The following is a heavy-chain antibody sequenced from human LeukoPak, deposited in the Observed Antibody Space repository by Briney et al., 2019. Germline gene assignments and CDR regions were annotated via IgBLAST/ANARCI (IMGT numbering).Heavy chain of an antibody. J-gene: IGHJ4*02. Sequence: SQTLSLTCAISGDSVSSNSAAWNWIRQSPSRGLEWLGKTCYRSKWYNDYAVSVKSRITINPDTSKNQFSLQLNSVTPEDTAVYYCARDFHVDTAMVHQSFDYWGQGTLVTVSS. D-gene: IGHD5-18*01. CDR1: GDSVSSNSAA. CDR2: TCYRSKWYN. V-gene: IGHV6-1*01. CDR3: ARDFHVDTAMVHQSFDY.